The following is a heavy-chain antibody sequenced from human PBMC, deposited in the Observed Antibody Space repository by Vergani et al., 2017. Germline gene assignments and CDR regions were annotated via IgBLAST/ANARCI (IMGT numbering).Heavy chain of an antibody. CDR1: GGSISSVDYY. CDR3: ARDSLAYNWRAEDI. V-gene: IGHV4-30-4*01. D-gene: IGHD1-1*01. J-gene: IGHJ3*02. Sequence: QVQLQESGPGLVKPSQTLSLTCTVSGGSISSVDYYWSWFRQPPGKGLEWIGYIYYSGSTYYNPFLKSRVTISVDRSKNQFSLKLRSVTAADTAVYYCARDSLAYNWRAEDIWGQGTMVTVSS. CDR2: IYYSGST.